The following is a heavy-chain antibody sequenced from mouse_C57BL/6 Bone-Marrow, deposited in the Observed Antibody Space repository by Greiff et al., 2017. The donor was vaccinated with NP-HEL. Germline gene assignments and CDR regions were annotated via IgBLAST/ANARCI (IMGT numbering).Heavy chain of an antibody. CDR2: INPSSGYT. D-gene: IGHD2-5*01. CDR1: GYTFTSYW. J-gene: IGHJ1*03. V-gene: IGHV1-7*01. CDR3: ARSYSNIWYFDV. Sequence: QVQLQQSGAELAKPGASVKLSCKASGYTFTSYWMHWVKQRPGQGLEWIGYINPSSGYTKYNQKFKDKATLTADKSFSTAYMQLSSLTYEDSAVYYCARSYSNIWYFDVWGTGTTVTVSS.